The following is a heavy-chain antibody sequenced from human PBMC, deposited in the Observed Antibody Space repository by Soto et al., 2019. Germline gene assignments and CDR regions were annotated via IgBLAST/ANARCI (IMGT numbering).Heavy chain of an antibody. CDR3: ARGSVIYGAFDI. CDR2: INHSGST. D-gene: IGHD3-16*02. Sequence: SETLSLTCAVYGGSFSGYYWSWIRQPPGKGLEWIGEINHSGSTNYNPSLKSRVTISVDTSKNQFSLKLSSVTAADTAVYYCARGSVIYGAFDIWGQGTMVTVSS. J-gene: IGHJ3*02. V-gene: IGHV4-34*01. CDR1: GGSFSGYY.